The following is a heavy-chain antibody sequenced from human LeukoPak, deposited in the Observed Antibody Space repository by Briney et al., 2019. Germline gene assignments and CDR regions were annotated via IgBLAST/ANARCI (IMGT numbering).Heavy chain of an antibody. CDR1: GGSISSSSYY. CDR3: ASQLRFLEWLKDYMDV. Sequence: SETLSLTCTVSGGSISSSSYYWGWIRQPPGKGLEWIGSIYYSGSTYYNPSLKSRVTISVGTSKNQFSLKLSSVTAADTAVYYCASQLRFLEWLKDYMDVWGKGTTVTVSS. D-gene: IGHD3-3*01. J-gene: IGHJ6*03. V-gene: IGHV4-39*01. CDR2: IYYSGST.